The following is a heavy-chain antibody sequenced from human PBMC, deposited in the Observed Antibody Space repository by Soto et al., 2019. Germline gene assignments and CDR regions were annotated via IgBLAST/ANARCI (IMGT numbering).Heavy chain of an antibody. CDR2: ISSNGGST. CDR3: ARGPAAMMTYFQH. Sequence: GGSLRLSCAASGFTFSSYAMHWVRQAPGKGLEYVSAISSNGGSTYYANSVKGRFTISRDNSKNTLYHQMGSLRAEDMAVYYCARGPAAMMTYFQHWGQGTLVTVSS. V-gene: IGHV3-64*01. J-gene: IGHJ1*01. D-gene: IGHD2-2*01. CDR1: GFTFSSYA.